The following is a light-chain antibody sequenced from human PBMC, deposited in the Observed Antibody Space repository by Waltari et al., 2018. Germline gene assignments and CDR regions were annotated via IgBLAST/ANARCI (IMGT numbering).Light chain of an antibody. V-gene: IGKV1-5*03. CDR2: GAS. Sequence: DIQMTQSPSTLSASVGDTVIISCRASPSITTSLALDQQKPGKAPDVLIYGASNLESGVPSRFSGSGSGTEFTLTISSLQPDDFATYYCQQYKSYKTFGQGTRVEIK. J-gene: IGKJ1*01. CDR3: QQYKSYKT. CDR1: PSITTS.